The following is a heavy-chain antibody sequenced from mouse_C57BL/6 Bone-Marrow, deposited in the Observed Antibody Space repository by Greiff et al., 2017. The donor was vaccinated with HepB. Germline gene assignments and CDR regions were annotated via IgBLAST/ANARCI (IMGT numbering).Heavy chain of an antibody. Sequence: EVMLVDSGGDLVKPGGSLKLSCAASGFTFSSYGMSWVRQTPDKRLEWVATISSGGSYTYYPDSVKGRFTISRDNAKNTLYLQMSSLKSEDTAMYYCARRGLAFDYWGQGTTLTVSS. CDR2: ISSGGSYT. V-gene: IGHV5-6*02. J-gene: IGHJ2*01. CDR1: GFTFSSYG. D-gene: IGHD3-1*01. CDR3: ARRGLAFDY.